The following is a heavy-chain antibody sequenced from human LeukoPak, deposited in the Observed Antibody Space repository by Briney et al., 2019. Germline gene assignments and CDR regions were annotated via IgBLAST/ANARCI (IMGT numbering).Heavy chain of an antibody. CDR1: GGTFSSYA. V-gene: IGHV1-69*05. Sequence: GASVKVSCKASGGTFSSYAISWVRQAPGQGLEWMGGIIPIFGTANYAQKFQGRATITTDESTSTAYMELSSLRSEDTAVYYCARGTTVVIRYYYYYYMDVWGKGTTVTVSS. CDR3: ARGTTVVIRYYYYYYMDV. CDR2: IIPIFGTA. D-gene: IGHD4-23*01. J-gene: IGHJ6*03.